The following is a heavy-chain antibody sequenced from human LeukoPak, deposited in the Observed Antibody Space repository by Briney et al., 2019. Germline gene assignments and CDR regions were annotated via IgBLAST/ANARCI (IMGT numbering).Heavy chain of an antibody. V-gene: IGHV3-30-3*01. J-gene: IGHJ4*02. D-gene: IGHD6-19*01. CDR3: ARESAWYPNSLDY. CDR2: ISYDGSNK. Sequence: GRSLRLSCAASGFTFSSYAMHWVSQAPSKGLEWVSVISYDGSNKYYADSVNGRFTISRDNSKNTLYLQMNSLRAEDTAVYYCARESAWYPNSLDYWGQGTLVTVSS. CDR1: GFTFSSYA.